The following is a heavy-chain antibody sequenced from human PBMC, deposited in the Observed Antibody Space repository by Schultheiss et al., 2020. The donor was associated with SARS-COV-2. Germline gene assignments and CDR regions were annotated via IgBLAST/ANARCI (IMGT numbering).Heavy chain of an antibody. CDR1: GFTFDDYA. Sequence: GGSLRLSCAASGFTFDDYAMHWVRQAPGKGLEWVSGISWNSGSIGYADSVKGRFTISRDNAKNTLYLQMNSLRAEDTAVYYCAKDLSGGSSWYVLPDSWGQGTLVTVSS. CDR2: ISWNSGSI. J-gene: IGHJ4*02. V-gene: IGHV3-9*01. CDR3: AKDLSGGSSWYVLPDS. D-gene: IGHD6-13*01.